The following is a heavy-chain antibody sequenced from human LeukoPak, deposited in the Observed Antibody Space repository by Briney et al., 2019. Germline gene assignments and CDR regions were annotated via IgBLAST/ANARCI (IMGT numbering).Heavy chain of an antibody. Sequence: PSETLSLTCTVSGGSISSNTYYWGWIRQPPGKGLEWIGSIYYSGTTYYSPSLKSRVTISVDTSKNQFSLKLSCVTAAATAVYYCARHQQLVRWFDPWGQGTLVTVSS. CDR3: ARHQQLVRWFDP. CDR1: GGSISSNTYY. J-gene: IGHJ5*02. V-gene: IGHV4-39*01. CDR2: IYYSGTT. D-gene: IGHD6-6*01.